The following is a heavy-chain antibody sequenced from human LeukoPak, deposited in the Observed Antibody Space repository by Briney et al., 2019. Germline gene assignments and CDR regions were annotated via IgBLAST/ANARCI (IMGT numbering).Heavy chain of an antibody. V-gene: IGHV1-69*05. CDR1: GGTFSSYA. Sequence: ASVKVSCKASGGTFSSYAISWVRQAPGQGLEWMGGIIPIFGTANYAQKFQGRVTITTDESTSTAYMELSSLRSEDTAVYYCARLRAYCSSTSCYVLGYYYYGMDVWGQGTTVTVSS. D-gene: IGHD2-2*01. J-gene: IGHJ6*02. CDR3: ARLRAYCSSTSCYVLGYYYYGMDV. CDR2: IIPIFGTA.